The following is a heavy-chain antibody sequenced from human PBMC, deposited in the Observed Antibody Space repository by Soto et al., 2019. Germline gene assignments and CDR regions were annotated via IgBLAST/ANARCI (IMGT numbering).Heavy chain of an antibody. CDR3: ARGALVYWDYSDYSHEPYFDY. J-gene: IGHJ4*02. Sequence: QVQLVQSGAEVKKPGSSVKVSCKASGGTFSSYAISWVRQAPGQGLEWMGGIIPIFGTANYAQKFQGRVTSTSDESTSTAYTELSSLRSEETAVYYCARGALVYWDYSDYSHEPYFDYWGQGTLVTVSS. CDR1: GGTFSSYA. CDR2: IIPIFGTA. V-gene: IGHV1-69*01. D-gene: IGHD4-17*01.